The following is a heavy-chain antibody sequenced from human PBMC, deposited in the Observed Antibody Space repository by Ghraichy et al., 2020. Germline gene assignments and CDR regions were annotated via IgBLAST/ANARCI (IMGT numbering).Heavy chain of an antibody. CDR2: IYDDGDT. Sequence: GESLRLSCAASGLIISSNYMSWVRQAPGKGLEWVSFIYDDGDTYYADSVKGRFTISSDDSKNTLYLQMSDLRAEDTAVYYCAREHITRTCSGGRCYVSVNGWLDPWGQGTLVTVSS. CDR3: AREHITRTCSGGRCYVSVNGWLDP. CDR1: GLIISSNY. V-gene: IGHV3-53*01. D-gene: IGHD2-15*01. J-gene: IGHJ5*02.